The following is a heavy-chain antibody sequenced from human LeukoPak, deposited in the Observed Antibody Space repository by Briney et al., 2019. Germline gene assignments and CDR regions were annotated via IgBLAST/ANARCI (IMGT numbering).Heavy chain of an antibody. CDR3: AKDYCSSTSCYRTGNRGYNWFDP. J-gene: IGHJ5*02. CDR2: ISGSGGST. V-gene: IGHV3-23*01. Sequence: GSLGLSCAASGFTFSSYAMSWVRQAPGKGLEWVSAISGSGGSTYYADSVKGRFTISRDNSKNTLYLQMNSLRAEDTAVYYCAKDYCSSTSCYRTGNRGYNWFDPWGQGTLVTVSS. CDR1: GFTFSSYA. D-gene: IGHD2-2*02.